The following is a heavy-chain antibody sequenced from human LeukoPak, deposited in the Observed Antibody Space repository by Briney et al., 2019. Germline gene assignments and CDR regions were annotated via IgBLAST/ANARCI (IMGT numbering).Heavy chain of an antibody. CDR1: EFTFSSYE. Sequence: PGGSLRLSCAASEFTFSSYEMNWVRQAPGKGLGWVSYISSSGSTIYYADSVKGRFTISRDNAKNSLYLQMNSLRAEDTAVYYCAELGITMIGGVWGKGTTVTISS. J-gene: IGHJ6*04. CDR2: ISSSGSTI. D-gene: IGHD3-10*02. V-gene: IGHV3-48*03. CDR3: AELGITMIGGV.